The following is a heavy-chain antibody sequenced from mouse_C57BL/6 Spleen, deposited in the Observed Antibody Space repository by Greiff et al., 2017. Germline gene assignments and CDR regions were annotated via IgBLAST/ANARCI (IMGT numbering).Heavy chain of an antibody. D-gene: IGHD2-3*01. CDR3: ARYGWLEGDYYAMDY. CDR2: IRNKANGYTT. CDR1: GFTFTDYY. Sequence: EVKLVESGGGLVQPGGSLSLSCAASGFTFTDYYMSWVRQPPGKALEWLGFIRNKANGYTTEYSASVKGRFTISRDNSQRILYLQMNALRAEDSATYYCARYGWLEGDYYAMDYWGQGTSVTVSS. J-gene: IGHJ4*01. V-gene: IGHV7-3*01.